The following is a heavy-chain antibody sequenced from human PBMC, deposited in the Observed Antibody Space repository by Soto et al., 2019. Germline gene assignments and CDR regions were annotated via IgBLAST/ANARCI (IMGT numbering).Heavy chain of an antibody. CDR2: IGGRDGSK. D-gene: IGHD3-3*01. Sequence: EVQLVESGGGLVQPGGSLRLSCIGSGFTFSYYEMNWVRQAPGKGLEWISYIGGRDGSKFYADSVQGRFTISRDNARNSLYLQMDSLPAADTAVYYGETIHNNYTGDHFDSWGQGTLITVS. J-gene: IGHJ4*02. CDR1: GFTFSYYE. V-gene: IGHV3-48*03. CDR3: ETIHNNYTGDHFDS.